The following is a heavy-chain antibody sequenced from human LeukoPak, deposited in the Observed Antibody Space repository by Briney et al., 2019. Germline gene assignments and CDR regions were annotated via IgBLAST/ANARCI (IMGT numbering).Heavy chain of an antibody. CDR1: GGSISSYY. J-gene: IGHJ2*01. V-gene: IGHV4-59*01. Sequence: PSETLSLTCTVSGGSISSYYWSWIRQPPGKGLEWIGYIYYSESTNYNPSLKSRVTISVDTSKNQFSLKLSSVTAADTAVYYCARVSYGDYVWGSYRYLSYWYFDLWGRGTLVTVSS. CDR2: IYYSEST. D-gene: IGHD3-16*02. CDR3: ARVSYGDYVWGSYRYLSYWYFDL.